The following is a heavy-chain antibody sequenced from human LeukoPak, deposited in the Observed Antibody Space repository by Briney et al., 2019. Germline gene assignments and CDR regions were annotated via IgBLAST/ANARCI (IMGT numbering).Heavy chain of an antibody. CDR2: MDPNSGNT. V-gene: IGHV1-8*01. CDR1: GYTFTSYD. J-gene: IGHJ3*02. D-gene: IGHD3-22*01. Sequence: ASVKVSCKASGYTFTSYDINWVRQATGQGLEWMGWMDPNSGNTGYAQKFQGRVTMTRNTSISTAYMELSSLRSEDTAVYYCASTYYYDSSGYYLDAFDIWGQGTMVIVSS. CDR3: ASTYYYDSSGYYLDAFDI.